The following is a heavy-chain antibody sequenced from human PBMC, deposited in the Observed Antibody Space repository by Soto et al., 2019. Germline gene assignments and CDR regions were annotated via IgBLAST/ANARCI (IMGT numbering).Heavy chain of an antibody. D-gene: IGHD2-2*01. CDR1: GFTFSSYD. Sequence: GGSLRLSCAASGFTFSSYDMHWVRQATGKGLEWVSAIGTAGDTYYPGSVKGRFTISGENAKNSLYLQMNSLRAEDTAVYYCARDCSSTSCYSYYYYYGMDVWGQGTTVTVSS. CDR2: IGTAGDT. V-gene: IGHV3-13*01. J-gene: IGHJ6*02. CDR3: ARDCSSTSCYSYYYYYGMDV.